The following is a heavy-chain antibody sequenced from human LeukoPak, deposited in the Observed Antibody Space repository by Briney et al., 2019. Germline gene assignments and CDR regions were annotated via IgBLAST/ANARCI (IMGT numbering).Heavy chain of an antibody. CDR2: IYHSGGP. CDR1: GYSISNDYY. D-gene: IGHD1-1*01. Sequence: SETLSLTCVVSGYSISNDYYWGWIRQPPGKGLEWIGNIYHSGGPYYNPSLKSRVTILVDTSKNQFSLKLSSVTAADTAVYYCAKAGTTGIHHWFDPWGQGNLVTVSS. CDR3: AKAGTTGIHHWFDP. V-gene: IGHV4-38-2*01. J-gene: IGHJ5*02.